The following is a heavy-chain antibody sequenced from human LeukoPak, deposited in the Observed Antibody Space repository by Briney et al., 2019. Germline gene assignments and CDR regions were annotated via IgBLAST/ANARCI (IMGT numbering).Heavy chain of an antibody. Sequence: GGSLRLSCTASGFTFGDYAMSWFRQAPGKGLEWVGFIRSKAYGGTTEYAASVKGRFTISRVDSKSIAYLQMNSLKTEDTAVYYCTRGDCSSTSCYGRWFDPWGQGTLVTVSS. CDR2: IRSKAYGGTT. J-gene: IGHJ5*02. CDR3: TRGDCSSTSCYGRWFDP. D-gene: IGHD2-2*01. V-gene: IGHV3-49*03. CDR1: GFTFGDYA.